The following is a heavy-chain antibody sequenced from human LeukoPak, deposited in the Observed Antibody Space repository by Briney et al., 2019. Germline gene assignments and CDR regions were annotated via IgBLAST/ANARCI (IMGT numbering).Heavy chain of an antibody. J-gene: IGHJ4*02. CDR2: ISGSGIRT. Sequence: GGSLRLSCTVSGFAVSSNSMSWVRQAPGKGLEWVSGISGSGIRTFSADSVKGRFTISRDNSKNTLYLQIHSLRAEDTAVYYCAKSIDFTGYSSWDYWGRETLVTVSS. CDR1: GFAVSSNS. V-gene: IGHV3-23*01. D-gene: IGHD3-9*01. CDR3: AKSIDFTGYSSWDY.